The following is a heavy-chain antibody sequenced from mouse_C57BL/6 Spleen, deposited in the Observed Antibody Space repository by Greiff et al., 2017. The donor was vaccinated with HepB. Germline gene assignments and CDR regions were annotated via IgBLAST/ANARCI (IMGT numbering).Heavy chain of an antibody. CDR3: AREDYVSFFAY. CDR1: GYTFTSYW. V-gene: IGHV1-64*01. Sequence: QVQLQQPGAELVKPGASVKLSCKASGYTFTSYWMHWVKQRPGQGLEWIGMIHPNSGSTNYNEKFKSKATLTVDKSSSTAYMQLSSLTSEDSAVYYCAREDYVSFFAYWGQGTLVTVSA. CDR2: IHPNSGST. D-gene: IGHD2-4*01. J-gene: IGHJ3*01.